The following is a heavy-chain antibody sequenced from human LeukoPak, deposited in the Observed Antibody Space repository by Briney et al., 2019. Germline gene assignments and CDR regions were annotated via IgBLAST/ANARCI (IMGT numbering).Heavy chain of an antibody. CDR2: INPSGGST. D-gene: IGHD6-19*01. CDR1: GYTFTSYY. CDR3: ARDPVPADSGWYLHFDY. V-gene: IGHV1-46*01. J-gene: IGHJ4*02. Sequence: GASVKVSCKASGYTFTSYYIHWVRQAPGQGLEWMGIINPSGGSTSYAQKFQGRVTMTRDTSTSTVYMELSSLRSEDTAVYYCARDPVPADSGWYLHFDYWGQGTLVTVSS.